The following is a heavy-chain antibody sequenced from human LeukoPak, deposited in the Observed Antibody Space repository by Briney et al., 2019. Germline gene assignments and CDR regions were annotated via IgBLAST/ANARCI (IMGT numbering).Heavy chain of an antibody. CDR3: ARASPLVVVTAIVDYYYYGMDV. CDR1: CGSISSGDYY. V-gene: IGHV4-30-4*01. D-gene: IGHD2-21*02. CDR2: IYYSGST. J-gene: IGHJ6*02. Sequence: SQTLSLTCTVSCGSISSGDYYWRWIRQPPGKGLGWIGYIYYSGSTYYNPSLKSRVTISVGTSKNQFSLKLSSVTAADTAVYYCARASPLVVVTAIVDYYYYGMDVWGQGTTVTVYS.